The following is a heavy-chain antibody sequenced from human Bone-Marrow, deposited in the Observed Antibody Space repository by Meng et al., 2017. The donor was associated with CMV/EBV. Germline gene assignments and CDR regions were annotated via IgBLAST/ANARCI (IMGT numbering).Heavy chain of an antibody. CDR1: GYTFTSYY. CDR3: ARGTVTTWGPFPYYYYGMDV. D-gene: IGHD4-17*01. J-gene: IGHJ6*02. V-gene: IGHV1-46*01. Sequence: ASVKVSCKASGYTFTSYYMHWVRQAPGQGLEWMGIINPSGGSTSYAQKFQGRVTITADKSTSTAYMELSSLRSEDTAVYYCARGTVTTWGPFPYYYYGMDVWGQGPTVTVSS. CDR2: INPSGGST.